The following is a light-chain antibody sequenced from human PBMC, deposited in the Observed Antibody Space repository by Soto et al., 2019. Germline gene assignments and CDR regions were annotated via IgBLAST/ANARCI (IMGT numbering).Light chain of an antibody. CDR3: QQCYTGWM. Sequence: DTQMTQSPSTLSSSVGDRVTITCRASQSIGRFLAWYQHQPGKAPKLLIYDASTLESGGPSRFSGTGSGTEFTFSITSLQPEDFGTYYCQQCYTGWMFSQGTKVDIK. CDR2: DAS. J-gene: IGKJ1*01. V-gene: IGKV1-5*01. CDR1: QSIGRF.